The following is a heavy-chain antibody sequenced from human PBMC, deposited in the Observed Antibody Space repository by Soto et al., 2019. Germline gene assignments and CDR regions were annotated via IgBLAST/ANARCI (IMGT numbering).Heavy chain of an antibody. CDR1: GYTFTSYA. Sequence: ASVKVSCKASGYTFTSYAMHWVRQAPGQRLEWMGWINAGNGNTKYSQKFQGRVTITRDTSASTAYMELSSLRSEDTAVYYCARHVVTVVFDAFDIWGQGTMVTVSS. CDR3: ARHVVTVVFDAFDI. CDR2: INAGNGNT. J-gene: IGHJ3*02. D-gene: IGHD2-21*01. V-gene: IGHV1-3*01.